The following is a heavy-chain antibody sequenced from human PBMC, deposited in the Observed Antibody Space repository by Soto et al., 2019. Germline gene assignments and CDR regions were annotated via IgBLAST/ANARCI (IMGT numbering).Heavy chain of an antibody. CDR1: GGTFNNYV. CDR3: AGRCDSTTCLGHFDY. D-gene: IGHD2-2*01. J-gene: IGHJ4*02. V-gene: IGHV1-69*06. CDR2: ILPIFATA. Sequence: AVKVSCKASGGTFNNYVVNWVRQAPGQGLEWMGGILPIFATANYAQKFQGRVTITADKSTSTAYMELTSLRSEDTAVYYCAGRCDSTTCLGHFDYWGQGTLVT.